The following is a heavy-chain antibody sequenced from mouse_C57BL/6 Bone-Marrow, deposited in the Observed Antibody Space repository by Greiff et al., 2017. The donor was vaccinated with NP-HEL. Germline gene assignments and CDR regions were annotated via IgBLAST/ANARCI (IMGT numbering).Heavy chain of an antibody. Sequence: VKLQESGAELVKPGASVKLSCKASGYTFTSYWMHWVKQRPGQGLEWIGMIHPNSGSTNYNEKFKSKATLTVDKSSSTAYMQLSSLTSEDSAVYYCARRSKGYFDVWGTGTTVTVSS. V-gene: IGHV1-64*01. CDR2: IHPNSGST. CDR1: GYTFTSYW. D-gene: IGHD1-3*01. CDR3: ARRSKGYFDV. J-gene: IGHJ1*03.